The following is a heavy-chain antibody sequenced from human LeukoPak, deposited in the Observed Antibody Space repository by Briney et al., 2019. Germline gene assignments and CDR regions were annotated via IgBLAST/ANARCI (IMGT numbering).Heavy chain of an antibody. CDR2: IYNSGSA. D-gene: IGHD6-19*01. CDR3: ARHGSDWSFDY. CDR1: GGSISTYY. V-gene: IGHV4-59*01. J-gene: IGHJ4*02. Sequence: PSETLSLTCKVSGGSISTYYWSWFRQPPGKGLEWIGYIYNSGSATYNPSLKSRVTISVDTSKNQFSLKLTSVSTTDTAVYYCARHGSDWSFDYWGQGVLVTASS.